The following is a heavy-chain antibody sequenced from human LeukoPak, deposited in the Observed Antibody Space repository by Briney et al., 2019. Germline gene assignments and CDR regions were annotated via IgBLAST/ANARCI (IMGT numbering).Heavy chain of an antibody. CDR1: GGTFSSYT. J-gene: IGHJ6*03. V-gene: IGHV1-69*05. CDR3: ARDGSVGVRGYYYMDV. D-gene: IGHD1-26*01. Sequence: SVKVSCKASGGTFSSYTISWVRQAPGQGLEWMGGFIPVFGTANYAQKFQGRVTISTDESTSTAYMELSSLRSEDTAVYYCARDGSVGVRGYYYMDVWGKGTTVTVSS. CDR2: FIPVFGTA.